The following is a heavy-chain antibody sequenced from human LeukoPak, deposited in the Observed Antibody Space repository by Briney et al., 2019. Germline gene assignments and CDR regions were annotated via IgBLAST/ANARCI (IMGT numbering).Heavy chain of an antibody. D-gene: IGHD2-15*01. CDR1: GFTFSSYA. J-gene: IGHJ4*02. CDR2: ISGSGGST. Sequence: GGSLRLSCAASGFTFSSYAMSWVRQAPGKGLEWVSAISGSGGSTYYADSVKGRFTISRDNSKNTLYLQMNSLRAEDTAVYYCARDSDVHCSGGRCTNFDYWGQGILVTVSS. CDR3: ARDSDVHCSGGRCTNFDY. V-gene: IGHV3-23*01.